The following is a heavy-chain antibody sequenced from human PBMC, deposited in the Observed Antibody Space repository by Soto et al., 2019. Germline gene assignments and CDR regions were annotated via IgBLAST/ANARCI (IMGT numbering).Heavy chain of an antibody. Sequence: GGSLRLSCAASGFTFSGASMHWVRQASGKGLEWVARIRSKAKSFATGYAESVKGRFTVSRDDSENTAYLQMNSLKTDDTAVYYCTTLGEWGSYSGYWGQGTLVTVSS. J-gene: IGHJ4*02. CDR3: TTLGEWGSYSGY. CDR2: IRSKAKSFAT. V-gene: IGHV3-73*01. D-gene: IGHD1-26*01. CDR1: GFTFSGAS.